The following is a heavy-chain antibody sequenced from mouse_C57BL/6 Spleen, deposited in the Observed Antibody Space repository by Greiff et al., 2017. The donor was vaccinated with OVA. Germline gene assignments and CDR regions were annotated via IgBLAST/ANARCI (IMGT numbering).Heavy chain of an antibody. V-gene: IGHV1-80*01. J-gene: IGHJ3*01. CDR3: ARGGIYYDYDGFAY. CDR1: GYAFSSYW. CDR2: IYPGDGDT. D-gene: IGHD2-4*01. Sequence: VKLVESGAELVKPGASVKISCKASGYAFSSYWMNWVKQRPGKGLEWIGQIYPGDGDTNYNGKFKGKATLTADKSSSTAYMQLSSLTSEDSAVYFCARGGIYYDYDGFAYWGQGTLVTVSA.